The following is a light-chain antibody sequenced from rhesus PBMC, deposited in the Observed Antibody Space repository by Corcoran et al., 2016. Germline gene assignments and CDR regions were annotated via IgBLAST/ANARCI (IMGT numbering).Light chain of an antibody. CDR2: KAT. Sequence: DIQMTQSPSSLAASVGDRVTTTCRARENGNNYLNWYQQKPGKAPKLLIYKATNLQSGVPSRFSGRGSGTDYTFTIGSLQPEYVATYYCPQYSSIPWTFGQVTKMEIK. V-gene: IGKV1-74*01. J-gene: IGKJ1*01. CDR1: ENGNNY. CDR3: PQYSSIPWT.